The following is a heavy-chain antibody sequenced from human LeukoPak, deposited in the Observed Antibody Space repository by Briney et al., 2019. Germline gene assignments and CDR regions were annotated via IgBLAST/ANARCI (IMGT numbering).Heavy chain of an antibody. CDR3: ARDRDAGYCSSTSCYKPTDY. Sequence: GGSLRLPCAASGFTFSSYSMNWVRQAPGKGLEWVSSISSSGSNIYYADSVKGRFTISRDNAKNSLYLQMNSLRAEDTAVYYCARDRDAGYCSSTSCYKPTDYWGQGTLVTVSS. CDR1: GFTFSSYS. J-gene: IGHJ4*02. V-gene: IGHV3-21*01. CDR2: ISSSGSNI. D-gene: IGHD2-2*02.